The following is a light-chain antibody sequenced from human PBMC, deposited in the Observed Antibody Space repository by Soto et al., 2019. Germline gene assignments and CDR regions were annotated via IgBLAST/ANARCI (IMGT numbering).Light chain of an antibody. CDR3: AAWDDSLNGVV. V-gene: IGLV1-44*01. CDR2: SNT. J-gene: IGLJ2*01. CDR1: SSNIGSHT. Sequence: QSVLTQPPSASGTPGQTIAISCSGGSSNIGSHTVNWYQQLPGTAPRLLTYSNTQRPSGVPDRFSGSKSGTSASLAISGLQSEYEGDYYCAAWDDSLNGVVFGGGTQLTVL.